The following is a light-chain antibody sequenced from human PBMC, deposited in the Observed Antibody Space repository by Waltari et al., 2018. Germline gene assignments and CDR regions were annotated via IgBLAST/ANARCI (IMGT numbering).Light chain of an antibody. CDR2: DAS. V-gene: IGKV3-11*01. CDR3: QQRSDWPFT. J-gene: IGKJ2*01. Sequence: EIVLTQSPATLSLSPGERATLSCRASQSVSSSLAWYQQKPGQAPRLLIYDASKRATGIPARFSGSGSGTDFTRTIGGLEPEDFAVYYCQQRSDWPFTFGQGTKLEI. CDR1: QSVSSS.